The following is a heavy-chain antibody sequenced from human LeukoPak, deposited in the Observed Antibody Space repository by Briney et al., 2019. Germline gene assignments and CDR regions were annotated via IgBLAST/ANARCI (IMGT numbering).Heavy chain of an antibody. CDR2: IFPGDSET. V-gene: IGHV5-51*01. CDR1: GYSFTTHW. Sequence: GESRKISCKGSGYSFTTHWIGWVRQLPGKGLEWVGLIFPGDSETIYSPSFQGQVTISADKSINTAYLRWSSLKASDTAMYYCATSESQTRFDYWGQGTLVTVSS. D-gene: IGHD1/OR15-1a*01. CDR3: ATSESQTRFDY. J-gene: IGHJ4*02.